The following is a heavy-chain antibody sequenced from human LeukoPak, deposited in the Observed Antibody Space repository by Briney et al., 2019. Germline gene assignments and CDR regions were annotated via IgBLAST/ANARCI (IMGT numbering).Heavy chain of an antibody. CDR3: ARDRRGSFCTFDL. J-gene: IGHJ3*01. CDR1: GASINGYF. CDR2: VSHTGAT. D-gene: IGHD1-26*01. V-gene: IGHV4-59*01. Sequence: KPSETLSLTCSVSGASINGYFWNWVRQTPEKRLDWIGYVSHTGATTSNPTLKSRVSITIDTSKSQISLTMTSVTAADSALYYCARDRRGSFCTFDLWGPGTIVSVS.